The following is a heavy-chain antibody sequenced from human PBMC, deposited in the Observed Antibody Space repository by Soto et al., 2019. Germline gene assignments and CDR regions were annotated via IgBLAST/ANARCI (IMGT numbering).Heavy chain of an antibody. CDR2: INAGNGNT. J-gene: IGHJ6*02. CDR1: GYSFTMYA. D-gene: IGHD2-2*01. V-gene: IGHV1-3*01. CDR3: ARGVENIVVVLDVFGYYGMDV. Sequence: SVKVSCKASGYSFTMYAIYGVGQSGLRGRDGMGWINAGNGNTKYSQKLQGRVTFTGDTSASTAHMELSSLRSEDTAVYFCARGVENIVVVLDVFGYYGMDVWGQGTTVTVSS.